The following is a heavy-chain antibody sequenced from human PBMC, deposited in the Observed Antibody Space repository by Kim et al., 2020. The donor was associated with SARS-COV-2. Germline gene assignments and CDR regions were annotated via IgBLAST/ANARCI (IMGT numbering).Heavy chain of an antibody. CDR3: ARGIGGMTTVTTAWFDP. J-gene: IGHJ5*02. CDR1: GYTFTGYY. Sequence: ASVKVSCKASGYTFTGYYMHWVRQAPGQGLEWMGWINPNSGGTNYAQKFQGRVTMTRDTSISTAYMELSRLRSDDTAVYYCARGIGGMTTVTTAWFDPWGQGTLVTVSA. V-gene: IGHV1-2*02. CDR2: INPNSGGT. D-gene: IGHD4-4*01.